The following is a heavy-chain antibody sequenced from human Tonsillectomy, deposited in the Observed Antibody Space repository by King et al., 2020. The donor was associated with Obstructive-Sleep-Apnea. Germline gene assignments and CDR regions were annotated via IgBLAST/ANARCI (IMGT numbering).Heavy chain of an antibody. CDR1: GGSISSSSYY. CDR3: ARDTIFGVVGFYHIDY. CDR2: IYYSGST. D-gene: IGHD3-3*01. V-gene: IGHV4-39*07. J-gene: IGHJ4*02. Sequence: QLQESGPGLVKPSETLSLTCTVSGGSISSSSYYWGWIRQPPGKGLEWIGSIYYSGSTYYNPSLKSRVTISVDTSKNQFSLKLSSVTAADTAVYYCARDTIFGVVGFYHIDYWGQGTLVTVSS.